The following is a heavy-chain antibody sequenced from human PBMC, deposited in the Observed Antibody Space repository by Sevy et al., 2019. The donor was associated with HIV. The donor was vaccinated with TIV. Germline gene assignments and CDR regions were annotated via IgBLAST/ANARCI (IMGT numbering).Heavy chain of an antibody. Sequence: GGSLRLSCAASGFMFSYYAMHWVRQAPGKGLEWVAVISYDGSEKYYADSVKGRFTISRDNAKNTLYLQMNGLRPDDTAVYYCAKDRGTFGLVYYFDSWVQGTLVTVS. CDR3: AKDRGTFGLVYYFDS. CDR1: GFMFSYYA. D-gene: IGHD3-3*01. J-gene: IGHJ4*02. V-gene: IGHV3-30*04. CDR2: ISYDGSEK.